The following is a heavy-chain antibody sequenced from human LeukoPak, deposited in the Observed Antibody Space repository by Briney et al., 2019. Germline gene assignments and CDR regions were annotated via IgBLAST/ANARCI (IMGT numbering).Heavy chain of an antibody. Sequence: ASVKVSCKTSGYTFTTTYINWVRQAPGQGLEGMGWVSAYNGKTSYAQKFQGRVTMTIDTSTTTAYMDLTSLTFDDTAVYYCARGGTYYPCIDYWGQGTLVTVSS. D-gene: IGHD1-26*01. V-gene: IGHV1-18*01. CDR1: GYTFTTTY. CDR2: VSAYNGKT. CDR3: ARGGTYYPCIDY. J-gene: IGHJ4*02.